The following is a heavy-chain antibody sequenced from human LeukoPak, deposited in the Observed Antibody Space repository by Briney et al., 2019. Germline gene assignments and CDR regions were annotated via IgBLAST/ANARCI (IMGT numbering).Heavy chain of an antibody. J-gene: IGHJ4*02. V-gene: IGHV1-69*05. CDR3: ARDYYDGVFDY. D-gene: IGHD3-22*01. Sequence: SVKVSCKASGGTFTSYAISWVRQAPGQGLEWMGGIIPIFGTANYAQKFQGRVTMTRDTSTSTVYMELSSLRSEDTAVYYCARDYYDGVFDYWGQGTLVTVSS. CDR1: GGTFTSYA. CDR2: IIPIFGTA.